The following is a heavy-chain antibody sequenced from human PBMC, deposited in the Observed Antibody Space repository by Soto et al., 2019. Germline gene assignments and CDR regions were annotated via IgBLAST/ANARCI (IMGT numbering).Heavy chain of an antibody. V-gene: IGHV3-48*03. CDR3: ARDSPTYYDSCSGYYRPLFDY. CDR1: GFTFSSYE. J-gene: IGHJ4*02. CDR2: ISSSGSTI. D-gene: IGHD3-3*01. Sequence: GGSLSLSCAASGFTFSSYEMNWVRQAPGEGLEWVSYISSSGSTIYYADSVKGRFTISRDNAKNSLYLQMHSLRAEDTAVYYCARDSPTYYDSCSGYYRPLFDYWGQGTLVTVSS.